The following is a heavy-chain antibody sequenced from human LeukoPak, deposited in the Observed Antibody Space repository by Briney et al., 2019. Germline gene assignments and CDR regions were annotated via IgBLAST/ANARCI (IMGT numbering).Heavy chain of an antibody. D-gene: IGHD3-22*01. Sequence: PGGSLRLSCAASGFTFSTFWMTWVRQAPGKGLEWVANIKQDASEKYYVDSVKGRFTISRDNAKNSLYLQMNSLRAEDTAVYYCARDWYYDSSGQTFDYWGQGTLVTVSS. CDR3: ARDWYYDSSGQTFDY. CDR2: IKQDASEK. J-gene: IGHJ4*02. V-gene: IGHV3-7*01. CDR1: GFTFSTFW.